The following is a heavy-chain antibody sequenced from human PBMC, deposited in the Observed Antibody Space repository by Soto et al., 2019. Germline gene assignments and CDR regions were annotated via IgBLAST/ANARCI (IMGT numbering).Heavy chain of an antibody. CDR1: GFTFSSYA. J-gene: IGHJ4*02. V-gene: IGHV3-23*01. CDR3: AKDLVDSSGPGYYFDY. CDR2: ISGSGGST. D-gene: IGHD6-19*01. Sequence: GSLRLSCAAPGFTFSSYAMSWVRQAPGKGLEWVLAISGSGGSTYYADSVKGRFTISRDNSKNTLYLQMNSLRAEDTAVYYCAKDLVDSSGPGYYFDYWGQGTLVTVSS.